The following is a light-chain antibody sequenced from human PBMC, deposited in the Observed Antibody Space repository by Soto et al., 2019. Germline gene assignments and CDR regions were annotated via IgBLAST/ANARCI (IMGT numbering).Light chain of an antibody. Sequence: QSALTQPASVSGSPGQSITISCTGTSSDVGGYNYVSWYQQHPGKAPKLLIYGNSNRPSGVPDRFSGSKSGTSASLAITGLQAEDEADYYCQSYDSSLSGPYVFGTGTKVTVL. CDR1: SSDVGGYNY. V-gene: IGLV2-14*01. J-gene: IGLJ1*01. CDR2: GNS. CDR3: QSYDSSLSGPYV.